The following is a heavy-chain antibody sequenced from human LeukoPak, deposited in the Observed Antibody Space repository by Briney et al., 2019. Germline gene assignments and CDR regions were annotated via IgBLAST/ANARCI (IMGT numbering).Heavy chain of an antibody. CDR1: GGSISSYY. V-gene: IGHV4-59*12. D-gene: IGHD2-2*01. CDR2: IYHSGST. J-gene: IGHJ6*03. Sequence: SETLSLTCTVSGGSISSYYWSWIRQPPGKGLEWIGYIYHSGSTYYNPSLKSRVTISVDRSKNQFSLKLSSVTAADTAVYYCARVVVHPWGPAEYYVDVWGKGTTVTVSS. CDR3: ARVVVHPWGPAEYYVDV.